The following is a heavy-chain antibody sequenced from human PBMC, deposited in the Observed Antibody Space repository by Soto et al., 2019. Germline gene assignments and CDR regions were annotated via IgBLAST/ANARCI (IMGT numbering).Heavy chain of an antibody. CDR1: GFTFSSYA. D-gene: IGHD6-19*01. CDR2: ISSSGGTT. CDR3: AKPGYLEQWLVRGYFDY. J-gene: IGHJ4*02. Sequence: WGSLRLSCAASGFTFSSYAIIWFRHSPFKWLEWVSAISSSGGTTHYADSVKGRFIISRDNSKNTLYLQMNSLRADDTAVYYCAKPGYLEQWLVRGYFDYWGQGTMVTVSS. V-gene: IGHV3-23*01.